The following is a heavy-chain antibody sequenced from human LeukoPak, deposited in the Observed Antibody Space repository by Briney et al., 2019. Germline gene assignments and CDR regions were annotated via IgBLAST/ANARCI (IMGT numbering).Heavy chain of an antibody. CDR1: GYTFTGYY. Sequence: ASVKVSCKASGYTFTGYYMHWVRQAPGQGLEWMGWINPNSGGTNYAQKFQGRVTMTRDTSISTAYMELSRLRSDDTAVYYCARSGLVLGATTVQTPDADFDYWGQGTLVTVSS. D-gene: IGHD5-24*01. CDR2: INPNSGGT. V-gene: IGHV1-2*02. J-gene: IGHJ4*02. CDR3: ARSGLVLGATTVQTPDADFDY.